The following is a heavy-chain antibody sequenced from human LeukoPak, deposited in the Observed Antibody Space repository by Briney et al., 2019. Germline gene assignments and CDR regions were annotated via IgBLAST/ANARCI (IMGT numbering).Heavy chain of an antibody. J-gene: IGHJ6*02. Sequence: GGSLRLSCAASGFTFSSYAMSWVRQPPGKGLEWVSTISDSGGSTYYADSMKGRFTISRDNSQNTLYLQMNSLRAEDTAVYHCATEEYYYGMAVWGQGTTVTVSS. V-gene: IGHV3-23*01. CDR1: GFTFSSYA. CDR2: ISDSGGST. CDR3: ATEEYYYGMAV.